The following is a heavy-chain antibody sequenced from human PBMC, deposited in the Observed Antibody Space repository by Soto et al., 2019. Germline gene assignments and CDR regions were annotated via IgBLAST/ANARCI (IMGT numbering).Heavy chain of an antibody. D-gene: IGHD3-10*01. CDR2: IYHSGST. J-gene: IGHJ3*02. V-gene: IGHV4-30-2*01. CDR3: AGSGSGSYSNAFDI. Sequence: SETLSLTCAVSGGSISSGGYSWSWIRQPPGKGLEWIGYIYHSGSTYYNPSLKSRVTISVDRSKNQFSLKLSSVTAADTAVYYCAGSGSGSYSNAFDIWGQGTMVTVSS. CDR1: GGSISSGGYS.